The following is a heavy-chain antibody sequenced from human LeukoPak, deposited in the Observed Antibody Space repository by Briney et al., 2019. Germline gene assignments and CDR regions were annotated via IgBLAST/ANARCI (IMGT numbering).Heavy chain of an antibody. CDR2: ISSSSSYI. CDR3: ARDSESSGQY. Sequence: GGSLRLSCAASGFTFSSYSMNWVPQAQGKGLEWVTTISSSSSYIYYADSVKGRFTISRDNAKNSLYLQMNSLRAEDTAVYYCARDSESSGQYWGQGTLVTVSS. V-gene: IGHV3-21*01. CDR1: GFTFSSYS. J-gene: IGHJ4*02. D-gene: IGHD3-22*01.